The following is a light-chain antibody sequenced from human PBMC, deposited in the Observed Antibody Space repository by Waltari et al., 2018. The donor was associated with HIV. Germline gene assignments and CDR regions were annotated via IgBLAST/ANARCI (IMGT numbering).Light chain of an antibody. J-gene: IGKJ4*01. CDR1: QSISSF. V-gene: IGKV1-39*01. CDR3: QQSYSTPLT. Sequence: DIQMTQSPSSLSASVGDRVTITCRASQSISSFLNWYQQNPGKAPKRLIDAASSLQSGVPPRFSGSGSGTDFTLTVSSLQPEDFVTYYCQQSYSTPLTFGGGTKVEIK. CDR2: AAS.